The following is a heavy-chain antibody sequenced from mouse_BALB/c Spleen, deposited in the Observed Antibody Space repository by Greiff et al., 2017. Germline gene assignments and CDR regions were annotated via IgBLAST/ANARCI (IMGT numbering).Heavy chain of an antibody. J-gene: IGHJ3*01. CDR1: GYSITSCYS. CDR2: IHYSGST. V-gene: IGHV3-1*02. D-gene: IGHD4-1*01. CDR3: ARYGLTGTAY. Sequence: EVQLKESGPDLVKPSQSLSLTCTVTGYSITSCYSWHWSRQFPGNKLEWMGYIHYSGSTNYNPSLKSRISITRDTSKNQFFLQLNSVTTEDTATYYCARYGLTGTAYWGQGTLVTVSA.